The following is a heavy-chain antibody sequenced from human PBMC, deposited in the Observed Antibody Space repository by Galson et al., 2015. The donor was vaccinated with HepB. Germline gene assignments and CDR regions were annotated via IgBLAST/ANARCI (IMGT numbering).Heavy chain of an antibody. CDR1: GFTFSSYG. Sequence: SLRLSCAASGFTFSSYGMHWVRQAPGKGLEWVAVISYDGSNKYYGDSVKGRITISRDNSRKTLYLQMSSLRAEDTAVYYCAKSIGDTAMVIDYWGQGTLVTVSS. D-gene: IGHD5-18*01. J-gene: IGHJ4*02. CDR2: ISYDGSNK. V-gene: IGHV3-30*18. CDR3: AKSIGDTAMVIDY.